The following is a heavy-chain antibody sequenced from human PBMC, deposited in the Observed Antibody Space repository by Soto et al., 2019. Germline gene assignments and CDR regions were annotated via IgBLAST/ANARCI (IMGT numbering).Heavy chain of an antibody. CDR3: DSAVTGTFH. D-gene: IGHD6-19*01. CDR2: IYSGGTT. V-gene: IGHV3-66*01. J-gene: IGHJ4*02. Sequence: EVQLVESGGGLVQPGGSLRLSCAASGFTVSSNYMSWVRQAPGKGLEWVSVIYSGGTTYYADSVKGRFTISRDNSKNTLYLQMSSLRAEDTALYCCDSAVTGTFHWGQGTLVTVSS. CDR1: GFTVSSNY.